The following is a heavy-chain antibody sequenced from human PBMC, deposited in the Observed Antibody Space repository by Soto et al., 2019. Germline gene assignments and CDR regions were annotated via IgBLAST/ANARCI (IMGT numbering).Heavy chain of an antibody. J-gene: IGHJ4*02. CDR1: GFTLSSYA. D-gene: IGHD3-22*01. CDR3: ARDNYYDSSGYFDY. V-gene: IGHV3-30-3*01. CDR2: ISYDGSNK. Sequence: QVQLVESGGGVVRPGRSLRLSCAASGFTLSSYAMHWVRQAPGKGLEWVAVISYDGSNKYYADSVKGRFTISRDNSKNTLYLQMNSLRAEDTAVYYCARDNYYDSSGYFDYWGQGTLVTVSS.